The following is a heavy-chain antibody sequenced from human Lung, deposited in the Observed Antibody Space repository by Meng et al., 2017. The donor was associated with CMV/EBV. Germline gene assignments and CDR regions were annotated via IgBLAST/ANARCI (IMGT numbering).Heavy chain of an antibody. CDR3: ARASYGSGSPLGESWFDP. CDR1: GGSISSGGYY. D-gene: IGHD3-10*01. J-gene: IGHJ5*02. V-gene: IGHV4-31*03. CDR2: IHSSGST. Sequence: VPLQDSGPGLVKPSQTLSLTCTVSGGSISSGGYYWSWIRQHPGKGLEWIGYIHSSGSTYYNPSLRSRLTISVDTSKNQFSLKLSSVTAADTAVYYCARASYGSGSPLGESWFDPWGQGTLVTVSS.